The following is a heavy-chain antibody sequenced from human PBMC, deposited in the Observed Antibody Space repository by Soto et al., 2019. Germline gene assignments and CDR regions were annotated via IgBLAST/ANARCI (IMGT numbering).Heavy chain of an antibody. V-gene: IGHV3-7*01. D-gene: IGHD3-3*01. CDR3: ASPPFAYYDFWSGSHGMDV. Sequence: GGSLGLSCAASGFTFSSYWMSWVRQAPGKGLEWVANIKQDGSEKYYVDSVKGRFTISRDNAKNSLYLQMNSLRAEDTAVYYCASPPFAYYDFWSGSHGMDVWGQGTTVTVSS. J-gene: IGHJ6*02. CDR1: GFTFSSYW. CDR2: IKQDGSEK.